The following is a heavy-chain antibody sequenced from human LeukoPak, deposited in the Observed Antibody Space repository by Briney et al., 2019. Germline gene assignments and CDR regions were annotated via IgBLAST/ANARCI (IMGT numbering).Heavy chain of an antibody. J-gene: IGHJ6*03. CDR2: IRYDGSNK. D-gene: IGHD6-13*01. Sequence: GRSLRLSCAASGFTFSSYGMHWVRQAPGKGLEWVAFIRYDGSNKYYADSVKGRFTISRDNSKNTLYLQMNSLRAEDTAVYYCAKAPIAAAATNYMDVWGKGTTVTVSS. V-gene: IGHV3-30*02. CDR1: GFTFSSYG. CDR3: AKAPIAAAATNYMDV.